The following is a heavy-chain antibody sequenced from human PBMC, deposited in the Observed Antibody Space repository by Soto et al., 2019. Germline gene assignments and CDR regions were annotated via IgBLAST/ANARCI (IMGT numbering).Heavy chain of an antibody. D-gene: IGHD2-21*01. CDR2: ISGSGGRT. CDR1: GFTFSNYG. Sequence: EVQLLESGGGLIQPGGSLRLSCGASGFTFSNYGMTWVRLAPGKGLEWVSTISGSGGRTFYADPVKGRFTISRDNSKNTLYLQMHSLRAVDTAVYYCAKEMIASTLADFFDYWGQGTLVTVSS. CDR3: AKEMIASTLADFFDY. J-gene: IGHJ4*02. V-gene: IGHV3-23*01.